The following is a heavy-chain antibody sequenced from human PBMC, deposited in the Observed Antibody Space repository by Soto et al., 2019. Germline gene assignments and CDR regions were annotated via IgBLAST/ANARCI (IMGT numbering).Heavy chain of an antibody. J-gene: IGHJ4*02. CDR3: LRASFHVPDGKPYFDS. CDR2: IYHSGNT. V-gene: IGHV4-31*03. D-gene: IGHD2-2*01. Sequence: SETLSLTCTVSGGSITTGGSYWSWIRQHPGKGLEWIGNIYHSGNTYYNPSLKRRLTISVDTSKNHFSRMVDSVTAADTACYNCLRASFHVPDGKPYFDSWGQGTLVTVSS. CDR1: GGSITTGGSY.